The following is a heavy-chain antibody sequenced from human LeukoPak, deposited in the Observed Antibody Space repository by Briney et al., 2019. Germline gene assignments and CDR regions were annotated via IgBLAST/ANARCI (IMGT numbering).Heavy chain of an antibody. CDR3: ARATSYYDNSASGY. CDR1: GFTFSSYG. CDR2: ISFDASNT. D-gene: IGHD3-16*01. V-gene: IGHV3-30*19. J-gene: IGHJ4*02. Sequence: GRSQRLSCAASGFTFSSYGMHWVRQAPGKGLEWLAFISFDASNTYYADSVKGRFTISRDNSKYTVNLQMSSLSADDMAVYFCARATSYYDNSASGYWGQGTLVTVSS.